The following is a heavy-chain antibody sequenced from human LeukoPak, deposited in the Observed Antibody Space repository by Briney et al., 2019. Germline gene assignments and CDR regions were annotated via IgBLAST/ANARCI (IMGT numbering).Heavy chain of an antibody. CDR2: ISSTGGST. V-gene: IGHV3-64D*06. Sequence: GGSLRLSCAASGFTFSSYSMNWVRQAPGKGLEYVSAISSTGGSTYYADSVKGRFTISRDNSKNTLYLQMSSLRAEDTAVYYCVKERDCSSTSCYAEFDYWGQGTLVTVSS. D-gene: IGHD2-2*01. J-gene: IGHJ4*02. CDR1: GFTFSSYS. CDR3: VKERDCSSTSCYAEFDY.